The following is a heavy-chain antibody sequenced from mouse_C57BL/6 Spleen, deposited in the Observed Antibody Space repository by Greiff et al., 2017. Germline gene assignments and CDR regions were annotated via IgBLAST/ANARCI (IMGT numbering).Heavy chain of an antibody. J-gene: IGHJ3*01. CDR1: GYTFTDYE. V-gene: IGHV1-15*01. CDR3: TRWGNYEVAY. D-gene: IGHD2-1*01. CDR2: IDPETGGT. Sequence: QVQLKESGAELVRPGASVTLSCKASGYTFTDYEMHWVKQTPVHGLEWIGAIDPETGGTAYNQKFKGKAILTADKSSSTAYMELRSLTSEDSAVYYCTRWGNYEVAYWGQGTLVTVSA.